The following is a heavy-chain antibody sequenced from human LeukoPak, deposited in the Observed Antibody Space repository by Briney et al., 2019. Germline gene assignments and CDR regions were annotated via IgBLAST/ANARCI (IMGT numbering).Heavy chain of an antibody. D-gene: IGHD2-2*01. CDR1: GFTFNTYA. J-gene: IGHJ4*02. V-gene: IGHV3-23*01. CDR3: VKDRYCSSTSCYAFDY. CDR2: MSGSTGST. Sequence: GGSLRLSCAASGFTFNTYAMSWVRQAPGKGLEWVSGMSGSTGSTNYADSVKGRFTISRDNSKNTLYLQMSSLRAEDTAVYYCVKDRYCSSTSCYAFDYWGQGTLVTVSS.